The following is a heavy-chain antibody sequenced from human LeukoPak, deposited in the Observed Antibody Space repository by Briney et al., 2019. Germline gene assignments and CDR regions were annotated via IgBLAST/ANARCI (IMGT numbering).Heavy chain of an antibody. Sequence: PPGGSLRLSCAASGFTFSSYSMNWVRQAPGKGLEWVSYISGSSSIIYYADSVKGRFTISRDDAKNSLYLQMNRLRVEDTAVYYCARAKRNGFDIWGQGTMVTVSS. J-gene: IGHJ3*02. CDR2: ISGSSSII. CDR3: ARAKRNGFDI. CDR1: GFTFSSYS. V-gene: IGHV3-48*01.